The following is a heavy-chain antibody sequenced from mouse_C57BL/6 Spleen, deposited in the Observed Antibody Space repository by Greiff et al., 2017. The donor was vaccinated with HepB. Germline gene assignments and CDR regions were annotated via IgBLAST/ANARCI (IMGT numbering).Heavy chain of an antibody. CDR3: ASLFCGYYAMDY. CDR2: IRNKANGYTT. V-gene: IGHV7-3*01. J-gene: IGHJ4*01. CDR1: GFTFTDYY. Sequence: EVQLQESGGGLVQPGGSLSLSCAASGFTFTDYYMSWVRQPPGKALEWLGFIRNKANGYTTEYSSSVKGRITISRDNSQSILYLQMNALRAEDSASYYCASLFCGYYAMDYWGQGTSVTVSS.